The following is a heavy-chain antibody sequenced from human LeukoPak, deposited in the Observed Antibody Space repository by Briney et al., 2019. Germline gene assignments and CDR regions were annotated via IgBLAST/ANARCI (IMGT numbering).Heavy chain of an antibody. D-gene: IGHD2-2*01. CDR1: GYSFTSYW. Sequence: GASLRISCKGSGYSFTSYWISCVRQMPGERVEWMGRIDTSDSYTNYSPSFQGHVTISADKSISTAYLQWSSLKASDTAMYYCATLGYCSSTSCQLSMVDYWGQGTLVTVSS. CDR2: IDTSDSYT. V-gene: IGHV5-10-1*01. CDR3: ATLGYCSSTSCQLSMVDY. J-gene: IGHJ4*02.